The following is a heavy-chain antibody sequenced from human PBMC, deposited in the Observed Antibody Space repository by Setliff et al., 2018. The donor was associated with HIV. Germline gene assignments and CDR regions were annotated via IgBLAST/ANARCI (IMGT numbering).Heavy chain of an antibody. Sequence: ASVKVSCKASGYTFTSYGISWVRQAPGQGLEWMGWISAYNGNTNYAQKLQGRVTMTTDTSTSTAYMELRSLRAEDTAVYYCAQAQTSVSGSYYQYLQHWGQGTLVTVSS. V-gene: IGHV1-18*01. D-gene: IGHD3-10*01. CDR1: GYTFTSYG. CDR2: ISAYNGNT. J-gene: IGHJ1*01. CDR3: AQAQTSVSGSYYQYLQH.